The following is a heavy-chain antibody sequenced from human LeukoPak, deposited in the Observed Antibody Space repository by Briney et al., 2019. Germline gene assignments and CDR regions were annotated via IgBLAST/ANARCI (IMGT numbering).Heavy chain of an antibody. J-gene: IGHJ4*02. CDR2: FDPEDGET. CDR1: GYTLTELS. Sequence: ASVTVSFTVSGYTLTELSMHWVRQAPGKGHERKGGFDPEDGETIYAQKFQGRVTMTEDTSTDTAYMELSSLRSEDTAVYYCATGLGSGYDYFFDCWGQGTLVTVSS. D-gene: IGHD5-12*01. V-gene: IGHV1-24*01. CDR3: ATGLGSGYDYFFDC.